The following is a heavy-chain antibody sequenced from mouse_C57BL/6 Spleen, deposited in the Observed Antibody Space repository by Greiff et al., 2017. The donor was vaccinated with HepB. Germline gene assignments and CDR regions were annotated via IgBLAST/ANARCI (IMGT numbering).Heavy chain of an antibody. Sequence: EVQGVESGGGLVQPKGSLKLSCAASGFTFNTYAMHWVRQAPGKGLEWVARIRSKSSNYATYYAESVKDRFTISRDDSQSMLYLQMNNLKTEDTAMYYCVRTDYGYDDWYFDVWGTGTTVTVSS. CDR2: IRSKSSNYAT. V-gene: IGHV10-3*01. D-gene: IGHD2-2*01. CDR1: GFTFNTYA. CDR3: VRTDYGYDDWYFDV. J-gene: IGHJ1*03.